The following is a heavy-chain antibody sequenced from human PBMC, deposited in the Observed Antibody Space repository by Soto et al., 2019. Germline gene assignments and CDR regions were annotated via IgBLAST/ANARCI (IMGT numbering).Heavy chain of an antibody. CDR3: ARLRITMVRGVSPDAFDI. V-gene: IGHV1-46*01. CDR1: GYTFTSYY. CDR2: INPSGGST. D-gene: IGHD3-10*01. J-gene: IGHJ3*02. Sequence: VASVKVSCKASGYTFTSYYMHWVRQAPGQGLEWMGIINPSGGSTSYAQKFQGRVTMTRDTSTSTVYMELSSLRSEDTAVYYCARLRITMVRGVSPDAFDIWGQGTMVTVSS.